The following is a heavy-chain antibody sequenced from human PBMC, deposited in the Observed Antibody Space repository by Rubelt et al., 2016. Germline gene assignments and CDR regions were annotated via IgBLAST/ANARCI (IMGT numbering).Heavy chain of an antibody. J-gene: IGHJ4*02. CDR1: GFTFSSYA. Sequence: VQLLESGGGLVQPGGSLRLSCAASGFTFSSYAMHWVRQAPGKGLEWVAVISYDGSNKYYADSVKGRLPISRVNSKNTLYLQMNSLRAEDTAVYYCAREITPADLDWGQGTLVTVSS. CDR3: AREITPADLD. V-gene: IGHV3-30*04. CDR2: ISYDGSNK. D-gene: IGHD2-2*01.